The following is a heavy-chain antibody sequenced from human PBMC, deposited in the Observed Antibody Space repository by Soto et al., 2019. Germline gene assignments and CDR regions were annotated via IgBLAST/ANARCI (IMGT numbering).Heavy chain of an antibody. CDR1: GFTFSSYW. V-gene: IGHV3-7*01. CDR2: IKQDGSEK. Sequence: EVQLVESGGGLVQPGGSLRLSCAASGFTFSSYWMSWVRQAPGKGLEWVANIKQDGSEKYYVDSVKGRFTISRDNAKNSLYLEMNILRAEDTAVYYCARSCYCDYGAYFDYWGQGTLVTVSS. J-gene: IGHJ4*02. D-gene: IGHD2-15*01. CDR3: ARSCYCDYGAYFDY.